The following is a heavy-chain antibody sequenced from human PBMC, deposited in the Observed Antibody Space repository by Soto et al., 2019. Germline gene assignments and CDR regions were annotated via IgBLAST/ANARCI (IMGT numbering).Heavy chain of an antibody. J-gene: IGHJ6*02. CDR1: GFTFSNYR. CDR2: ISGSGKDT. D-gene: IGHD6-6*01. CDR3: ARVHLVRTSSYYCGMDV. V-gene: IGHV3-21*06. Sequence: LRLSCATSGFTFSNYRMNWVREAPGKGLEWVASISGSGKDTFYRDSVKGRFTISRDNAESSLVLQMNSLTVDDTAVYHCARVHLVRTSSYYCGMDVWGPGTTVTVSS.